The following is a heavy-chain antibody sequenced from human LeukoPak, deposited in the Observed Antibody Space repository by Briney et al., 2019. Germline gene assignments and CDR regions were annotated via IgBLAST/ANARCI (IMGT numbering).Heavy chain of an antibody. V-gene: IGHV4-59*01. CDR1: GDSIRNYY. J-gene: IGHJ4*02. CDR3: ARESPPQYASSSAGFDY. Sequence: SETLSLTCTVSGDSIRNYYWSWIRQPPGKGLEWIGYIYYRGNTNYNPSLKSRVIISIDTSKNQFSLKMSSVTAADTAVYFCARESPPQYASSSAGFDYWGQGTLVTVSS. CDR2: IYYRGNT. D-gene: IGHD6-6*01.